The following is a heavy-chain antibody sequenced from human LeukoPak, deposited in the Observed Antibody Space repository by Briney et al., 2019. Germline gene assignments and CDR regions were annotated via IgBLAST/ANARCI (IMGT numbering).Heavy chain of an antibody. J-gene: IGHJ4*02. CDR2: IKSDGSEI. Sequence: GRSLRLSCAASGFTFSSYWMSWVRQPPGRGLEWVAHIKSDGSEIYHVDSVKGRFTISRDNAENSLYLQMNSLRVEDTAVYYCAKDYVSGDGYWDFDYWGQGTLVTVSS. CDR1: GFTFSSYW. D-gene: IGHD5-24*01. CDR3: AKDYVSGDGYWDFDY. V-gene: IGHV3-7*03.